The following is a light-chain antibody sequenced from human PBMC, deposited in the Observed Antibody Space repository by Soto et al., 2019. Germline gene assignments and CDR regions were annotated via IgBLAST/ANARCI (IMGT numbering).Light chain of an antibody. CDR2: DAS. V-gene: IGKV1-5*01. CDR3: QQYNSYSGT. J-gene: IGKJ5*01. CDR1: QSISSY. Sequence: DIQMTQSPSSLSASLLDRVTITCRSSQSISSYLNWYQQKPGKAPKLLIYDASSLESGVPSRFNGSGSGTEFTLTISSLQPDDFATYYCQQYNSYSGTFGQGTRLEIK.